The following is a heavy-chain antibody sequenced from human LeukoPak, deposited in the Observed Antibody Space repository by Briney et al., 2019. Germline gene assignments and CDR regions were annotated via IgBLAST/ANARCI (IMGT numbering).Heavy chain of an antibody. CDR2: ISYSGRT. CDR3: ARDDGPWYFQQ. V-gene: IGHV4-31*03. CDR1: GASISSGGSY. D-gene: IGHD4-17*01. J-gene: IGHJ1*01. Sequence: SETLSLTCTVSGASISSGGSYWSWIRQHPGRGLECIGYISYSGRTYYNPSLKSRATISVDTSKNQFSLRLSSVTAADTAVYYCARDDGPWYFQQWGQGTLVTVSS.